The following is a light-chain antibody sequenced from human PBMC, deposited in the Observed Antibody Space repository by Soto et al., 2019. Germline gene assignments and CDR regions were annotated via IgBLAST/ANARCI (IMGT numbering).Light chain of an antibody. CDR3: QQYNSYLRT. V-gene: IGKV1-5*03. CDR2: KAS. Sequence: DIQMTQSPSTLSASVGDRVTITCRASQSISSWLAWYQQKPGKAPKLLIYKASSLDSGVPSRFSGSGSGTEFTLTISSLQPDDFATYYCQQYNSYLRTFGQGTKLEIK. J-gene: IGKJ2*01. CDR1: QSISSW.